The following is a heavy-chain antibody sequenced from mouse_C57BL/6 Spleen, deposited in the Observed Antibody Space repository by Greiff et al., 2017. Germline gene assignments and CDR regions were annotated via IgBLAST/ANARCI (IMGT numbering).Heavy chain of an antibody. Sequence: EVQLQQSGAELVRPGASVKLSCTASGYNIKDDYMHWVKQRPEQGLEWIGWIYPENGDTEYASKFQGKATITADTSSNTAYLQLSSLTSEDTAVYYCTPLDSSGYWFAYWGQGTLVTVSA. V-gene: IGHV14-4*01. D-gene: IGHD3-2*02. CDR3: TPLDSSGYWFAY. CDR1: GYNIKDDY. CDR2: IYPENGDT. J-gene: IGHJ3*01.